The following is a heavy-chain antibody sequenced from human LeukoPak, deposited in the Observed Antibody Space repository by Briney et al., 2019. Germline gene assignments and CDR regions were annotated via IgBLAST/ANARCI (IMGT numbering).Heavy chain of an antibody. Sequence: ASVKVSCKASGYTLTCYYMHWVRQAPGQGLEWMGRINPNSGGTNYAQKFQGRVTMTRDTSISTAYMELSRLRSDDTAVYYCARDSPLPNYYDSSGYYGDWGQGTLVTVSS. CDR3: ARDSPLPNYYDSSGYYGD. CDR1: GYTLTCYY. V-gene: IGHV1-2*06. D-gene: IGHD3-22*01. CDR2: INPNSGGT. J-gene: IGHJ4*02.